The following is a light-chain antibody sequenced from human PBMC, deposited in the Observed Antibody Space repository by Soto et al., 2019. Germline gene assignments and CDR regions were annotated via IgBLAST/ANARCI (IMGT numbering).Light chain of an antibody. J-gene: IGKJ1*01. CDR3: PQYKQYSPST. CDR1: QSVSRTS. CDR2: GPS. Sequence: STLSLSPGGSAPLSCRASQSVSRTSLAGYQHHRGPAPTLLTRGPSIRATGIPARFSGSGAGTEFSLTIVSMQTEKCSYDFSPQYKQYSPSTFGQGTNV. V-gene: IGKV3-20*01.